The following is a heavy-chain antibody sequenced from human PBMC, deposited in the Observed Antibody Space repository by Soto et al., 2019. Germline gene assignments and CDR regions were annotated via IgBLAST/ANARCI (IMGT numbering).Heavy chain of an antibody. V-gene: IGHV3-23*01. CDR3: VNWNDEDVD. Sequence: EVHLLESGGGFVQPWGSLRLSCVASGFTFSSYAMTWVRQAPGKGLEWVASISGSAISTEYADSVRGRFTISRDNSKNTVFLQMQSLRADDSATYYCVNWNDEDVDWGQGTLVAVSS. CDR2: ISGSAIST. CDR1: GFTFSSYA. D-gene: IGHD1-1*01. J-gene: IGHJ4*01.